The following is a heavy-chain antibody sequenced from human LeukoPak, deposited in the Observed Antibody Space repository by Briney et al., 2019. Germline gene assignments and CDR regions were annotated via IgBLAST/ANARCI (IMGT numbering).Heavy chain of an antibody. CDR3: ARRAIAAAGTPRYYYYYYMDV. J-gene: IGHJ6*03. CDR2: ISSSSSCI. D-gene: IGHD6-13*01. CDR1: GFTFSSYS. V-gene: IGHV3-21*01. Sequence: GGSLRLSCAASGFTFSSYSMNWVRQAPGKGLEWVSSISSSSSCIYYADSVKGRFTISRDNAKNSLYLQMNSLRAEDTAVYYCARRAIAAAGTPRYYYYYYMDVWGKGTTVTVSS.